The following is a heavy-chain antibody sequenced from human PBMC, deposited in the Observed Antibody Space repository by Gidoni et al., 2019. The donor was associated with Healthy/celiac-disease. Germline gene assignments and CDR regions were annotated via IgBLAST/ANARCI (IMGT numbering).Heavy chain of an antibody. D-gene: IGHD3-22*01. J-gene: IGHJ4*02. Sequence: EVQLLESGGGLVQPGGSLRLSCAASGFTFSSYAMSWVRQAPGKGLEWVSAISGSGGSTYYADSVKCRFTISRDNSKNTLYLQMNSLRAEDTAVYYCAKDLDYDSSGYYGWWGQGTLVTVSS. V-gene: IGHV3-23*01. CDR3: AKDLDYDSSGYYGW. CDR1: GFTFSSYA. CDR2: ISGSGGST.